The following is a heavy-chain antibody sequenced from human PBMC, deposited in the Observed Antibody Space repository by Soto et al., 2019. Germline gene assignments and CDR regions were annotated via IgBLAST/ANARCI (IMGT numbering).Heavy chain of an antibody. Sequence: SETLSLTCTVSGGSISRSTYYWGWVRQPPGKGLEWIGSIYYSGSTYYRPSLKSRVTISVDTSKNQFSLKLSSVTAADTAVYYCARQVPAAIRLGWFDPWGQGTLVTVSS. CDR2: IYYSGST. CDR3: ARQVPAAIRLGWFDP. CDR1: GGSISRSTYY. V-gene: IGHV4-39*01. J-gene: IGHJ5*02. D-gene: IGHD2-2*02.